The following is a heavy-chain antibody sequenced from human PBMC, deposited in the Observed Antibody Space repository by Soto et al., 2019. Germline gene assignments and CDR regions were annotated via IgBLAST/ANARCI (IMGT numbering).Heavy chain of an antibody. V-gene: IGHV6-1*01. CDR2: TYYRSKWYN. J-gene: IGHJ5*01. CDR3: VRLIGNSWLDF. D-gene: IGHD1-26*01. CDR1: GDSVSSSSVT. Sequence: QTLSLTCAISGDSVSSSSVTWNWIRQSPSRGLEWLGRTYYRSKWYNDYAESAKSRITINPDTSKNQFSLHLNSVTPEDTAVYYCVRLIGNSWLDFWGQGTLVTGLL.